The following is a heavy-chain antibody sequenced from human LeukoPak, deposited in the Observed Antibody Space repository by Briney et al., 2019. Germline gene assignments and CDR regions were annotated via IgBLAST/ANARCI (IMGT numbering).Heavy chain of an antibody. CDR3: ARQYGRPFDY. V-gene: IGHV5-51*01. Sequence: GESLKISCKGSGYSFSNYGIGWVRQMPGKGLEWMGIIYPGDSDTRYSPSFQGQVTLSVDESINTAYLQWSSLEASDTAMYYCARQYGRPFDYWGQGTLVTVSS. J-gene: IGHJ4*02. CDR2: IYPGDSDT. CDR1: GYSFSNYG. D-gene: IGHD4-17*01.